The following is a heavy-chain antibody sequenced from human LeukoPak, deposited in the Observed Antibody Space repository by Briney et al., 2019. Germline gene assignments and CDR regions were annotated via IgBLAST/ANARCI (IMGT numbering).Heavy chain of an antibody. CDR2: MNPHSGNT. CDR1: GYTFTGYH. CDR3: ARIPHRVPHNWFDP. J-gene: IGHJ5*02. V-gene: IGHV1-8*02. Sequence: ASVKVSCKASGYTFTGYHMHWVRQAPGQGLEWMGWMNPHSGNTGYAQKFQGRVTMTRDTSISTAYMELSSLRSDDTAVYFCARIPHRVPHNWFDPWGQGTLVTVSS. D-gene: IGHD2-2*01.